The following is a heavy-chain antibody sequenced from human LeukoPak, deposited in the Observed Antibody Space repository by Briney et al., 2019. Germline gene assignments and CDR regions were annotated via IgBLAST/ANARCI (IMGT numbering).Heavy chain of an antibody. CDR3: AKSDYYGASDY. CDR1: GGSISSYQ. D-gene: IGHD3-10*01. J-gene: IGHJ4*02. V-gene: IGHV4-59*01. CDR2: IYYSGST. Sequence: SETLSLTCTVSGGSISSYQWSWIRQPPGKGLEWIGYIYYSGSTSYNPSLKSRVTISVDTFRNQFSLKLTSVTAADTAIYYCAKSDYYGASDYWGQGTLVTVSS.